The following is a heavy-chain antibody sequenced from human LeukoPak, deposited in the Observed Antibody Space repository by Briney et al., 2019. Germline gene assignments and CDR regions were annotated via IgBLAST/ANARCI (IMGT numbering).Heavy chain of an antibody. D-gene: IGHD2-2*01. CDR3: ARVRIVVVPAAIGWFDP. V-gene: IGHV4-39*07. CDR1: GGSISSSSYY. Sequence: SETLSLTCTVSGGSISSSSYYWGWIRQPPGKGLEWIGSIYYSGSTYYNPSLKSRVTISVDTSRNQFSLKLSSVTAADTAVYYCARVRIVVVPAAIGWFDPWGQGTLVTVSS. J-gene: IGHJ5*02. CDR2: IYYSGST.